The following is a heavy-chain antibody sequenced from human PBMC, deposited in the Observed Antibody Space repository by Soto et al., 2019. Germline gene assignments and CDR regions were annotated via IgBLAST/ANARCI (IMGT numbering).Heavy chain of an antibody. CDR2: INHSGST. CDR3: ARGMRIAARSYWYFDL. V-gene: IGHV4-34*01. D-gene: IGHD6-6*01. CDR1: GGSFSGYY. Sequence: SETLSLTCAVYGGSFSGYYWSWIRQPPGKGLEWIGEINHSGSTNYNPSLKSRVTISVDTSKNQFSLKLSSVTAADTAVYYCARGMRIAARSYWYFDLWGRGTLVTVSS. J-gene: IGHJ2*01.